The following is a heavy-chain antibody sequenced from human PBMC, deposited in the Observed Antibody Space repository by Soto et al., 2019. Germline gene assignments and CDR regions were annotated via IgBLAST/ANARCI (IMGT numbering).Heavy chain of an antibody. J-gene: IGHJ4*02. Sequence: GGSLRLSCAASGFTFSSYAMSWVRQAPGKGLEWVSAISGSGGSTYYADSVEGRFTISRDNSKNTLYLQMNSLRAEDTAVYYCAKNDVAARVRWYYFDDWGQGTLVTVSS. D-gene: IGHD6-6*01. V-gene: IGHV3-23*01. CDR3: AKNDVAARVRWYYFDD. CDR2: ISGSGGST. CDR1: GFTFSSYA.